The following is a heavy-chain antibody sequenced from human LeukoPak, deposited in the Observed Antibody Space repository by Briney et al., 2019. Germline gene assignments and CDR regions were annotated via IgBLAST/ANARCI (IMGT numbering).Heavy chain of an antibody. CDR3: ARGYKGRIQLWIGDNWFDP. Sequence: KPSETLSLTCTVSGGSISSSSYYWGWIRQPPGKGLEWIGSIYYSGSTYYNPSLKSRVTISVDTSKNQFSLKLGSVTAADTAVYYCARGYKGRIQLWIGDNWFDPWGQGTLVTVSS. V-gene: IGHV4-39*01. J-gene: IGHJ5*02. CDR2: IYYSGST. CDR1: GGSISSSSYY. D-gene: IGHD5-18*01.